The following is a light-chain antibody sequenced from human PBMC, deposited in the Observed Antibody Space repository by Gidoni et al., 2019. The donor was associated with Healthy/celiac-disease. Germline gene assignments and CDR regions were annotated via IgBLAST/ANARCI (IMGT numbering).Light chain of an antibody. J-gene: IGLJ2*01. CDR2: DND. CDR1: SGRIAGNF. V-gene: IGLV6-57*04. Sequence: NFMLTQPHPVSESPGKAGTISCTRRSGRIAGNFVPWFQQRPVSAPTTVIYDNDQRPPGVPVRFSCSIDSSSNTASLSISGLKTEDEADYFCQSYDSTSHVVFGGGTKLTVL. CDR3: QSYDSTSHVV.